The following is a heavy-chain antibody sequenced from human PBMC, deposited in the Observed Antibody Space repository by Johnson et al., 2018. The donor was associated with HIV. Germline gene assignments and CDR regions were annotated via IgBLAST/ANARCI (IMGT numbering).Heavy chain of an antibody. V-gene: IGHV3-7*05. D-gene: IGHD2-2*01. J-gene: IGHJ3*02. CDR3: AREYCSSTSCRDAFDI. CDR1: GFTFSNHW. CDR2: IKQDGSEK. Sequence: VQLVESGGGVVQPGRSLRLSCAASGFTFSNHWMSWVRQAAGKGLEWVANIKQDGSEKYYVDSVKGRFTIFRDNAKNSLYLQMNSLRAEDTAVYYCAREYCSSTSCRDAFDIWGQGTMVTVSS.